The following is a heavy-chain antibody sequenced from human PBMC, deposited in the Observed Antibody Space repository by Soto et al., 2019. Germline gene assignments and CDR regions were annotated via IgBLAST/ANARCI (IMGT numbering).Heavy chain of an antibody. CDR1: GGSFSGYY. CDR3: ARWGQLLYFSIGYFDY. D-gene: IGHD2-2*02. CDR2: INHSGST. V-gene: IGHV4-34*01. J-gene: IGHJ4*02. Sequence: SETLSLTCAVYGGSFSGYYCSWSRQPPGKGLEWMGEINHSGSTNYNPSLKSRGTISVDTSKTQFSLKLSSVTAADTAVYYCARWGQLLYFSIGYFDYWGQGTLVTVSS.